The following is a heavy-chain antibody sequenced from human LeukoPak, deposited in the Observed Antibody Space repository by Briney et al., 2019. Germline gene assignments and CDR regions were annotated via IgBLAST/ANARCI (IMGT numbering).Heavy chain of an antibody. D-gene: IGHD6-19*01. CDR3: VNLGSGGGNY. J-gene: IGHJ4*02. CDR2: ISSNGGST. CDR1: EFTVSSYA. V-gene: IGHV3-64D*06. Sequence: GGSLRLSCSASEFTVSSYAMHWVRQAPGKGLEYVSAISSNGGSTYYADSVKGRFTISRDNSKNTLYLQMSSLRAEDTAVYYCVNLGSGGGNYWGQGTLVTVSS.